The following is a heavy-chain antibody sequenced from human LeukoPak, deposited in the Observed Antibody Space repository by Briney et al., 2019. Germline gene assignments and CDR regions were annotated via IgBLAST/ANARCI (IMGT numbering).Heavy chain of an antibody. V-gene: IGHV3-21*01. CDR1: GFTFSSYS. CDR2: ISSSSSYI. CDR3: ARTYSGSYPTDAFDI. J-gene: IGHJ3*02. Sequence: GGSLRLSCAASGFTFSSYSMNWVRQAPGKGLEWVSSISSSSSYIYYADSVKGRFTISRDNAKNSLYLQMNSLRAEDTAVYYCARTYSGSYPTDAFDIWGQGTMVTVSS. D-gene: IGHD1-26*01.